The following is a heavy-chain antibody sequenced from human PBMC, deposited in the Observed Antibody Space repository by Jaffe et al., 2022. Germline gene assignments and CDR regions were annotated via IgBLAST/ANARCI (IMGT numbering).Heavy chain of an antibody. J-gene: IGHJ4*02. D-gene: IGHD1-20*01. CDR1: GGSFSGYY. V-gene: IGHV4-34*01. CDR3: ARVGRYNLYGLKYYFDY. CDR2: INHSGST. Sequence: QVQLQQWGAGLLKPSETLSLTCAVYGGSFSGYYWSWIRQPPGKGLEWIGEINHSGSTNYNPSLKSRVTISVDTSKNQFSLKLSSVTAADTAVYYCARVGRYNLYGLKYYFDYWGQGTLVTVSS.